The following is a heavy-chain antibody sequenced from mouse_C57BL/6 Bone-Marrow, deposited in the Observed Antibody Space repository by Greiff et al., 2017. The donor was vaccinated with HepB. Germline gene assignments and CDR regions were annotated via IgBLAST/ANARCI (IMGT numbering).Heavy chain of an antibody. CDR2: ISSGGSYT. V-gene: IGHV5-6*02. Sequence: DVKLVESGGDLVKPGGSLKLSCAASGFTFSSYGMSWVRQTPDKRLEWVATISSGGSYTYYPDSVKGRFTISRDNAKNTLYLQMSSLKSEDTAMYYCAGYDYDLYYFDYWGQGTTLTVSS. CDR3: AGYDYDLYYFDY. J-gene: IGHJ2*01. CDR1: GFTFSSYG. D-gene: IGHD2-4*01.